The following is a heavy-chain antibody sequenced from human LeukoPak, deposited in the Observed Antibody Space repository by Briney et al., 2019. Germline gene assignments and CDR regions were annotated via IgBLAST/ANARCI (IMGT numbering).Heavy chain of an antibody. Sequence: ASVKVSCKASGYTFTSYAMHWVRQPPGQRLEGRGGINAGNGNTKYSQKFQGRVTITRDTSASTAYMELSSLRSEDTAVYYCARTTTNVLLWFGELLLWGQGTLVTVSS. CDR1: GYTFTSYA. V-gene: IGHV1-3*01. D-gene: IGHD3-10*01. CDR3: ARTTTNVLLWFGELLL. CDR2: INAGNGNT. J-gene: IGHJ4*02.